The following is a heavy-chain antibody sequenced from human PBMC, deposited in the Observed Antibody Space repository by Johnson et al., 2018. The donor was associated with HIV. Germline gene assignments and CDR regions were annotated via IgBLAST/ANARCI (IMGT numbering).Heavy chain of an antibody. D-gene: IGHD5-24*01. CDR3: VRETETLWAFDS. V-gene: IGHV3-30*03. Sequence: CVASVKGRFTVSRDNYKSTVYLQMNSLRPEDTALYYCVRETETLWAFDSWGQGTTVTVSS. J-gene: IGHJ3*02.